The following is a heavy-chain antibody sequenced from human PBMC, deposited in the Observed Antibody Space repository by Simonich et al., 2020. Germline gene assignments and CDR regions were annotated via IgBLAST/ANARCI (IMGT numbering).Heavy chain of an antibody. CDR1: GFTVSSNY. CDR2: IYSGGST. J-gene: IGHJ4*02. V-gene: IGHV3-53*01. Sequence: EVQLVESGGGLIQPGGSLRLSCAASGFTVSSNYMMWVRQAPGEGLEWGSVIYSGGSTYYADSVKGRFTISRDNSKNTLYLQINSLRAEDTAVYYCARWTATGYYFDYWGQGTLVTVSS. D-gene: IGHD1-1*01. CDR3: ARWTATGYYFDY.